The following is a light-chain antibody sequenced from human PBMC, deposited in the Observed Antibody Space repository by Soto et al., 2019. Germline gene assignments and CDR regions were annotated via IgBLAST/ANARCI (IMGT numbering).Light chain of an antibody. CDR3: CSYAGSSTSV. CDR1: SSDVGSYNL. J-gene: IGLJ7*01. CDR2: EGS. Sequence: QSALTQPASVSGSPGQSITISCTGTSSDVGSYNLVSWYQQHPGKAPKLMIYEGSKRPSGVSNRFSGSKSGNTASLTISGLQAEDAAYYYCCSYAGSSTSVFGGGTQLTVL. V-gene: IGLV2-23*01.